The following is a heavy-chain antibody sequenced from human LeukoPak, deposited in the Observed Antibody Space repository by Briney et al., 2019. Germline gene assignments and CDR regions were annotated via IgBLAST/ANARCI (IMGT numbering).Heavy chain of an antibody. CDR2: IWYDGSNK. CDR3: ARTDIVATE. D-gene: IGHD5-12*01. V-gene: IGHV3-33*01. CDR1: GFTFSSYD. Sequence: PGRSLRLSCAASGFTFSSYDMHWVRQAPGKGLEWVAVIWYDGSNKYYACSMKGVFTISRDISKNTLYLQMKSLSAGDTAVYYCARTDIVATEWGQGTLVTVSS. J-gene: IGHJ4*02.